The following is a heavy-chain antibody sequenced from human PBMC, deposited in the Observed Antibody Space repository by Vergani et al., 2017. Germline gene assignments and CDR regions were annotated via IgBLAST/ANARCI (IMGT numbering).Heavy chain of an antibody. CDR2: INYSGRRF. CDR1: GFDFSDYA. CDR3: VRDSRTYTSGTDGMAV. J-gene: IGHJ6*02. D-gene: IGHD3-10*01. V-gene: IGHV3-20*04. Sequence: EVQLVESGGGLVKPGGSLRLSCISSGFDFSDYAMGWVRQVPGKGLQWVSSINYSGRRFHYGDSVKGRFTISRDNAKNSLYLQMDSLRVEDTASYFCVRDSRTYTSGTDGMAVWGQXP.